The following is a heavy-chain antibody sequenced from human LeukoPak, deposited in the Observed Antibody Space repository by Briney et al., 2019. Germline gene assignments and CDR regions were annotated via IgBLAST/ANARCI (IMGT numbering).Heavy chain of an antibody. V-gene: IGHV4-34*01. CDR1: GGSFSGHY. CDR2: INHSGST. CDR3: ARVRDTYYYDSSGQQFDY. J-gene: IGHJ4*02. D-gene: IGHD3-22*01. Sequence: SETLSLTCAVYGGSFSGHYWSWIRQPPGKGLEWIGEINHSGSTNYNPSLKSRVTISVDTSKNQFSLKLSSVTAADTAVYYCARVRDTYYYDSSGQQFDYWGQGTLVTVSS.